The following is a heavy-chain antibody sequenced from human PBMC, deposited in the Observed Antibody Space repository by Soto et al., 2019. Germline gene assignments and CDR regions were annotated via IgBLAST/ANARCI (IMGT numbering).Heavy chain of an antibody. D-gene: IGHD3-22*01. CDR3: AKDKRAGYYYDSSGYYHPFYYYYGMDV. Sequence: PGGSLRLSCAASGVTFADYAMHWVRQAPGKGLGWVSGISWNSGSIGYADSVKGRFTISRDNSKNTLYLQMNSLRAEDTAVYYSAKDKRAGYYYDSSGYYHPFYYYYGMDVWGQGTTVTVSS. J-gene: IGHJ6*02. V-gene: IGHV3-9*01. CDR2: ISWNSGSI. CDR1: GVTFADYA.